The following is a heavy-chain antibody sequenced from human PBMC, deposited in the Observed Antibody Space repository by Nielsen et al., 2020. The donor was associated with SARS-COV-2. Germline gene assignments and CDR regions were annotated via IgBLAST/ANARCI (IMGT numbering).Heavy chain of an antibody. V-gene: IGHV2-5*02. Sequence: SGPTLVKPTQTLTLTCTVSGFSVSSSGVGVGWIRQPPRKALEWLGIIYWDDDKRYSPSLKTRLTITKDTSKNQVVLTMTNMDPVDTGTYYCAGAGSGRLGNVKYYFDNWGQGTLVSVSS. J-gene: IGHJ4*02. CDR2: IYWDDDK. CDR3: AGAGSGRLGNVKYYFDN. CDR1: GFSVSSSGVG. D-gene: IGHD3-10*01.